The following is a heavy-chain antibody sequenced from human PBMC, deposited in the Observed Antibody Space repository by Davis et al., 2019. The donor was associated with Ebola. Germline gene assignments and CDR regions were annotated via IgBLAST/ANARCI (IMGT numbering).Heavy chain of an antibody. CDR3: AREGMHYAILTAYNGADY. Sequence: AASVKVSCKASGYTFTSYGISWVRQAPGQGLEWMGWISTYNGNTQYAQKLQGRVTMTTDTSTSTAYMELRSLRSDDTAVYYCAREGMHYAILTAYNGADYWGQGTLVTVSS. D-gene: IGHD3-9*01. CDR2: ISTYNGNT. CDR1: GYTFTSYG. J-gene: IGHJ4*02. V-gene: IGHV1-18*01.